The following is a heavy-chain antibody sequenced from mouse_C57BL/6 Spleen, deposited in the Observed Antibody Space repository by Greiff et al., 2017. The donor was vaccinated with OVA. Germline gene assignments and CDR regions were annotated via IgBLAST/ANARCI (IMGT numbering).Heavy chain of an antibody. J-gene: IGHJ1*03. D-gene: IGHD1-1*01. V-gene: IGHV5-9*01. Sequence: EVQGVESGGGLVKPGGSLKLSCAASGFTFSSYTMSWVRQTPEKRLEWVATISGGGGNTYYPDSVKGRFTISRDNAKNTLYLQMSSLRSEDTALYYCASLYYYGSSYWYFDVWGTGTTVTVSS. CDR2: ISGGGGNT. CDR3: ASLYYYGSSYWYFDV. CDR1: GFTFSSYT.